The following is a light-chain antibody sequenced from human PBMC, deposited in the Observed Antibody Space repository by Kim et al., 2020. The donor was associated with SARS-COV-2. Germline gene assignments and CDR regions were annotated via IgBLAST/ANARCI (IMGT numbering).Light chain of an antibody. CDR1: SLRVYY. Sequence: AWGQTVRIPCQGDSLRVYYSSWYQQRAWHAPLLVAYGKNNRPSGIPARFSGSNSRNTASLTISGAQAEDEADYYCCSLYTNGDHVLFGGGTQLTVL. V-gene: IGLV3-19*01. CDR2: GKN. CDR3: CSLYTNGDHVL. J-gene: IGLJ2*01.